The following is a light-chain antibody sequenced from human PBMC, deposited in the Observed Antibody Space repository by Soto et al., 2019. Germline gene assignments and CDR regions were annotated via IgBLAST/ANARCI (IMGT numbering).Light chain of an antibody. CDR3: LQYAGVPWT. J-gene: IGKJ1*01. CDR2: AAS. CDR1: QSISSY. V-gene: IGKV1-39*01. Sequence: DIHVTLSPSSLSASVGDRVTITCRASQSISSYLNWYQQKPGKAPKLLIYAASNLYTGVPSRFSGSRSGTEFTLTISSLQPEDFASYYCLQYAGVPWTFGQGTKVDIK.